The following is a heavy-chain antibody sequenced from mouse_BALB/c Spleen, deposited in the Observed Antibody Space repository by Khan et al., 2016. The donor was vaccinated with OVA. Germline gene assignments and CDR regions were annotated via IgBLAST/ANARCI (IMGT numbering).Heavy chain of an antibody. CDR2: ILPGTGNT. D-gene: IGHD2-10*01. CDR1: GYAFRSYW. J-gene: IGHJ2*01. Sequence: VQLKQSGAELMKPGASVKISCKATGYAFRSYWIEWVKQRPGHGLEWVGEILPGTGNTNYNEKFEGKATFTADPSSNTAYLQLSSLTSEDSAVYYCARPYYDDYWGQGTTLTVSS. V-gene: IGHV1-9*01. CDR3: ARPYYDDY.